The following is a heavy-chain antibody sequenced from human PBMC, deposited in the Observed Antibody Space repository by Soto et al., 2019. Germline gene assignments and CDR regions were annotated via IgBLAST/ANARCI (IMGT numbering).Heavy chain of an antibody. CDR3: ARVSGYYTMVFDY. CDR1: GFKFSSYG. D-gene: IGHD3-3*01. J-gene: IGHJ4*02. Sequence: QVQLVESGGGVVQPGRSLRLSCAASGFKFSSYGMHWVRQAPGKGLEWVAVIWYDGSNKYYADSVKGRFTISRDNSKNTLYLQMNSLRAEDTAVYYCARVSGYYTMVFDYWGQGTLVTVSS. CDR2: IWYDGSNK. V-gene: IGHV3-33*01.